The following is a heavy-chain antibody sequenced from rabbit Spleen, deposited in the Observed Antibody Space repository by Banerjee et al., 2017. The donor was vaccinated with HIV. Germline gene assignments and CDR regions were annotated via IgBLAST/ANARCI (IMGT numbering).Heavy chain of an antibody. J-gene: IGHJ6*01. CDR1: GFSFSSSYY. Sequence: QEQLEESGGRLVQPGGSLTLTCTASGFSFSSSYYMCWVRQAPGKGLEWIGCIYTGSGSTYYASWAKGRFTISKTSSTTMTLQMTGLTAADTATYFCARDVASRDGMDLWGPGTLVTVS. CDR2: IYTGSGST. V-gene: IGHV1S45*01. CDR3: ARDVASRDGMDL.